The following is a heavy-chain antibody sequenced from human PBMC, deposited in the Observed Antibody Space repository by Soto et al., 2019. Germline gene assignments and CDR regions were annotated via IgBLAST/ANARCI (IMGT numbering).Heavy chain of an antibody. J-gene: IGHJ5*02. CDR3: ARNDFWSCYTDYNWFDP. Sequence: SETLSLTCTVSGGSISSYYWSWIRQPPGKGLEWIGYIYYSGSTNYNPSLKSRVTISVDTSKNQFSLKLSSVTAADTAVYYCARNDFWSCYTDYNWFDPWGQGTLVTVSS. CDR1: GGSISSYY. V-gene: IGHV4-59*08. D-gene: IGHD3-3*01. CDR2: IYYSGST.